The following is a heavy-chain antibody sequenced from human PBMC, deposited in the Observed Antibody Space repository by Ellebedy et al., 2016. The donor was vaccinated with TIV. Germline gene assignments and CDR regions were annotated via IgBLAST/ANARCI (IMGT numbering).Heavy chain of an antibody. CDR2: ISYDGSNK. J-gene: IGHJ4*02. CDR1: GLTFSDYG. V-gene: IGHV3-30*03. Sequence: GGSLRLSXVASGLTFSDYGMHWVRQAPGKGLEWVAVISYDGSNKYYADSVKGRFTISRDNAKNSLYLQMNSLRAEDTAVYYCARVAREFDHWGQGTLVTVSS. CDR3: ARVAREFDH.